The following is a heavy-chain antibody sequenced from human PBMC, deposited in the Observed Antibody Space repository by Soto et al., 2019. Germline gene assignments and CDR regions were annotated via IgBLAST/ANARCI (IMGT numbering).Heavy chain of an antibody. D-gene: IGHD3-22*01. V-gene: IGHV3-23*01. J-gene: IGHJ5*02. Sequence: QPGGSLRLSCAASGFTFRNYVMSWVRQAPGKGLEWVSAISGSGGSTYYADSVKGRFTISRDNSKNTLYLQMNSLRAEDTAVYYCAKGSTMMVSSGINCFDPWGQGTLVTVSS. CDR1: GFTFRNYV. CDR3: AKGSTMMVSSGINCFDP. CDR2: ISGSGGST.